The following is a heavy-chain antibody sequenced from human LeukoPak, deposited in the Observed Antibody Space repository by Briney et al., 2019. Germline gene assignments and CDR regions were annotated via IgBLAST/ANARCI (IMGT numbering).Heavy chain of an antibody. CDR3: AREGRIAVAGEVGYYFDY. Sequence: SETLSLTCTVSRGSVSSDYWSWIRQPAGKGLEWIGRIYTSGSTDYNPSLKSRVSISVDTSKNQISLKLTSVTAADTAVYYCAREGRIAVAGEVGYYFDYWGQGTLVTVSS. J-gene: IGHJ4*02. D-gene: IGHD6-19*01. CDR1: RGSVSSDY. CDR2: IYTSGST. V-gene: IGHV4-4*07.